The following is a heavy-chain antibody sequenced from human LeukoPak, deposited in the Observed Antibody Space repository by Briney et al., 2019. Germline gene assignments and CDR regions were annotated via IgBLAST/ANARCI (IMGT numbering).Heavy chain of an antibody. CDR3: ASYASGYNWLRV. CDR1: GYTLTGYY. V-gene: IGHV1-2*02. D-gene: IGHD1-1*01. CDR2: INPNSGGT. J-gene: IGHJ4*02. Sequence: ASVTVSCKAAGYTLTGYYMHWVRQAPGQGLEWMGWINPNSGGTSYAQKFQDRVTVTRDTSIATAYMDLIRLTSDDTAVYYCASYASGYNWLRVWGQGTLVTVSS.